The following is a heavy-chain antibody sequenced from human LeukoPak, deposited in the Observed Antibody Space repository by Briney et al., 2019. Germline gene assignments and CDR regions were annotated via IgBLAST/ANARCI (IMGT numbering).Heavy chain of an antibody. V-gene: IGHV4-61*02. Sequence: PSQTLSLTCTVSGGSISSGSYYWSWIRQPAGKGLEWIGRIYTSGSTNYNPSLKSRVTISVDTSKNQFSLKLSSVTAADTAVYYCAREANGVDYWGQGTLVTVSS. J-gene: IGHJ4*02. CDR3: AREANGVDY. CDR1: GGSISSGSYY. CDR2: IYTSGST.